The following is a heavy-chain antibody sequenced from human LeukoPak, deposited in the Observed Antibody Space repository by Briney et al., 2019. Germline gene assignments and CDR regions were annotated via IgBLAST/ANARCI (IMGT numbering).Heavy chain of an antibody. D-gene: IGHD2-2*01. CDR1: GYSFVLYG. J-gene: IGHJ6*03. V-gene: IGHV1-18*01. Sequence: ASVKVSCKASGYSFVLYGISWVRQAPGQGPEWMGWISTYNGNTKYAEKFQGRVTITADKSTSTAYMELSSLRSEDTAVYYCARDGVVPAAIRYYYYYMDVWGKGTTVTVSS. CDR2: ISTYNGNT. CDR3: ARDGVVPAAIRYYYYYMDV.